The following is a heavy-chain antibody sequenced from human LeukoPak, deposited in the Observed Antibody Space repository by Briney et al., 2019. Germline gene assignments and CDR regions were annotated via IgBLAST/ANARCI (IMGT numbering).Heavy chain of an antibody. J-gene: IGHJ6*02. CDR3: ARYYYGSGSYYNLYYYGMDV. CDR2: ISYDGSNK. CDR1: GFTFSSYA. D-gene: IGHD3-10*01. Sequence: GGSLRLSCAASGFTFSSYAMHWVRQAPGKGLEWVAVISYDGSNKYYADSVKGRFTISRDNSKNTLYLQMNSLRAEDTAVYYCARYYYGSGSYYNLYYYGMDVWGQGTTVTVSS. V-gene: IGHV3-30-3*01.